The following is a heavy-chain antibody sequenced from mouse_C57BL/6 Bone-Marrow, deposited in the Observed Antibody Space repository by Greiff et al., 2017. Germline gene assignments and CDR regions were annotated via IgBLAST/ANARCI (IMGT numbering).Heavy chain of an antibody. CDR1: GYTFTSYW. CDR2: IDPSDSYT. CDR3: AREGRDSFAY. J-gene: IGHJ3*01. V-gene: IGHV1-69*01. D-gene: IGHD3-3*01. Sequence: QVQLQQPGAELVIPGASVKLSCKASGYTFTSYWMHWVKQRPGQGLEWIGEIDPSDSYTNYNQKFKGKSTLTVDKSSSTAYMQLSSLTSEDSAVYYCAREGRDSFAYWGQGTLVTVSA.